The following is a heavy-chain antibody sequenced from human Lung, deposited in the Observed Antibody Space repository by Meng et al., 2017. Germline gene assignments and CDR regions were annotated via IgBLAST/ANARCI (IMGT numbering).Heavy chain of an antibody. V-gene: IGHV1-69*01. CDR3: ARVERTYYDYVWGLGRFDP. D-gene: IGHD3-16*01. Sequence: QGQWGKVGARGMRPGSSVKGSFKATGGTFNSYAISWGRQAPGQGLEWMGGIIPAFGAPNHAQKFQGRVRITADESTTTAYMELSSLRSEDTAVYFCARVERTYYDYVWGLGRFDPWGQGTLVTVSS. J-gene: IGHJ5*02. CDR2: IIPAFGAP. CDR1: GGTFNSYA.